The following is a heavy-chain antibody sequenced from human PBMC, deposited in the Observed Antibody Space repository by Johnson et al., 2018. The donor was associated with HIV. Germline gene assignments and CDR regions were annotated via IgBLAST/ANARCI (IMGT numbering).Heavy chain of an antibody. D-gene: IGHD2-21*02. CDR1: GFTFDDYA. CDR2: ISWNSGSI. CDR3: ARAPGYCGADCSDAFDI. V-gene: IGHV3-9*01. J-gene: IGHJ3*02. Sequence: EVQLVESGGGLVQPGRSLRLSCAASGFTFDDYAMHWVRQAPGKGLEWVSGISWNSGSIGYADSVKGRFTISRDNSKNTLYLQMSSLRTEDTAVYYCARAPGYCGADCSDAFDIWGQGTMVTVSS.